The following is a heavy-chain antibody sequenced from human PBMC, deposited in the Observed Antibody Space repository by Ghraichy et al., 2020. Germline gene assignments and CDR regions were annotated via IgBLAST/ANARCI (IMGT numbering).Heavy chain of an antibody. CDR1: GGSVSSGSYY. Sequence: GSLSLTCTVSGGSVSSGSYYWSWIRQPPGKGLEWIGYIYYSGSTNYNPSLKSRVTISVDTSKNQFSLKLSSVTAADTAVYYCARVVAAANYYFDYWGQGTLVTVSS. D-gene: IGHD6-13*01. CDR3: ARVVAAANYYFDY. J-gene: IGHJ4*02. CDR2: IYYSGST. V-gene: IGHV4-61*01.